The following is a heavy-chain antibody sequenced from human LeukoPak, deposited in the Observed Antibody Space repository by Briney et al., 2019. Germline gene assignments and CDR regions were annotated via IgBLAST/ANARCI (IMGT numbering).Heavy chain of an antibody. CDR2: IYYSGST. CDR1: GGSISSSSYY. J-gene: IGHJ5*02. CDR3: ARLNKPGWFDP. D-gene: IGHD1-14*01. Sequence: SETLSLTCTVSGGSISSSSYYWGWIRQPPGKGLEWIGSIYYSGSTYYNPSLKSRVTISVDTSKNQFSLRLSSVTATDTAVYYCARLNKPGWFDPWGQGTLVTVSS. V-gene: IGHV4-39*01.